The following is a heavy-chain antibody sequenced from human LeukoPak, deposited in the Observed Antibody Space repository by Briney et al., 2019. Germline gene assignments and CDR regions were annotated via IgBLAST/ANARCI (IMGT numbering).Heavy chain of an antibody. J-gene: IGHJ4*02. CDR1: GGSISSSSYY. V-gene: IGHV4-39*05. CDR2: IFYSGST. CDR3: ATTPALAVAGTLDPKE. D-gene: IGHD6-19*01. Sequence: PSETPSLTCTVSGGSISSSSYYWGWIRQSPGKGLEWIGSIFYSGSTYYNPSLKSRVTISIDTSENQFSLKLSSVTAADTAVYYCATTPALAVAGTLDPKEWGQGTLVTGSS.